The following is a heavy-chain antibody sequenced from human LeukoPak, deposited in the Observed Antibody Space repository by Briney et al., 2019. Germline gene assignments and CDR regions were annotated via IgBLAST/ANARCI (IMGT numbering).Heavy chain of an antibody. CDR1: GYTFTGYY. J-gene: IGHJ3*02. Sequence: ASVEVSCKASGYTFTGYYMHWVRQAPGQGLEWMGRIHPNSGGTNYAQKFQGRVTMTRDTSISTAYMELSRLRSDDTAVYYCARERGNDYGDYLGAFDIWGQGTMVTVSS. CDR2: IHPNSGGT. CDR3: ARERGNDYGDYLGAFDI. D-gene: IGHD4-17*01. V-gene: IGHV1-2*06.